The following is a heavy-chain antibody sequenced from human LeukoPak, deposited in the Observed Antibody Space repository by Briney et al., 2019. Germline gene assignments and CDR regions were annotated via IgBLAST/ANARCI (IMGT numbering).Heavy chain of an antibody. Sequence: PSETLSLTCTVSGGSTNTGGYFWSWIRQPPGKGLEWIGYVFRAGRTSYNPSLDSRVTISLDRSRNQFSLRLTSVTAADSAMYYCARDQGDYWGQGTLVTVSS. V-gene: IGHV4-30-2*01. J-gene: IGHJ4*02. CDR3: ARDQGDY. CDR1: GGSTNTGGYF. CDR2: VFRAGRT.